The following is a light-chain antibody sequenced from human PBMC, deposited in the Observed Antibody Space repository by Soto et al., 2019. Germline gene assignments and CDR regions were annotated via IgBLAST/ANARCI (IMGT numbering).Light chain of an antibody. CDR2: GAS. V-gene: IGKV3-15*01. J-gene: IGKJ1*01. CDR1: QSVSSN. Sequence: EVVMTQSPATLSVSPGERATLSCRASQSVSSNLAWYEQKAGQAPRLLIHGASTRAPGFPARFSGSGSGTDFTLTISSLQSEDFALYYCQQYNNWPWTFGQGTKVDIK. CDR3: QQYNNWPWT.